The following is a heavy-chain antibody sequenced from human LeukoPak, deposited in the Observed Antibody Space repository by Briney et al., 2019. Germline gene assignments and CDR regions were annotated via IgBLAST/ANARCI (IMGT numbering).Heavy chain of an antibody. CDR2: ISSSSSTI. V-gene: IGHV3-48*01. CDR1: GFTFSSYS. D-gene: IGHD3-22*01. Sequence: GGSLRLSCAASGFTFSSYSMSWVRQAPGKGLEWVSYISSSSSTIYYADSVKGRFTISRDNSKNSLYLQMNSLRAEDTAVYYCAWDDSSGFSPVDYWGQGTLVTVSS. J-gene: IGHJ4*02. CDR3: AWDDSSGFSPVDY.